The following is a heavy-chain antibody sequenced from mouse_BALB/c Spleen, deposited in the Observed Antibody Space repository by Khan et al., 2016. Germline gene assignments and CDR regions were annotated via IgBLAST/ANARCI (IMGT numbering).Heavy chain of an antibody. CDR2: IDPQTGGT. Sequence: VQLHESGAELVRPGASVTLSCKASSYTFTDYEIYWVKQTPVHGLEWIGGIDPQTGGTAYNQKFKGKATLTADKSSSAAYMELRSLTSEDSAIYYCTRRGLYDYDDAVDYWGQGTSVTVSS. CDR3: TRRGLYDYDDAVDY. V-gene: IGHV1-15*01. D-gene: IGHD2-4*01. J-gene: IGHJ4*01. CDR1: SYTFTDYE.